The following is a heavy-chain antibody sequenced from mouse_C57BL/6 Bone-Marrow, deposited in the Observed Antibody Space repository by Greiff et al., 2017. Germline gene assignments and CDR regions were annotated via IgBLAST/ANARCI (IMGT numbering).Heavy chain of an antibody. CDR1: GYTFTSYG. D-gene: IGHD1-1*01. V-gene: IGHV1-81*01. CDR3: ARYYYGSRGAMDY. J-gene: IGHJ4*01. CDR2: IYPRSGNT. Sequence: QVQLKQSGAELARPGASVKLSCKASGYTFTSYGIRWVKQRTGQGLEWIGEIYPRSGNTYYNEKFKGKATLTADKSSSTAYMELRSLTSEDSAVYFCARYYYGSRGAMDYWGQGTSVTVSS.